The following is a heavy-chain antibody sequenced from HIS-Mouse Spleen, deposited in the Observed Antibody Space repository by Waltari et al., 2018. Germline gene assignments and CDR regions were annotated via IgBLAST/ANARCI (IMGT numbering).Heavy chain of an antibody. CDR1: GYTFTSHG. D-gene: IGHD5-18*01. Sequence: QVQLVQSGAEVKKPGASVKVSCKASGYTFTSHGISWVRKARGQGLEWMGWNSAYNGNTNGGQRHEGRVTTTTDTATSTAYSELRSLRSDDTAVYYCARDSVTHFDYWGQGTLVTVSS. V-gene: IGHV1-18*01. CDR3: ARDSVTHFDY. CDR2: NSAYNGNT. J-gene: IGHJ4*02.